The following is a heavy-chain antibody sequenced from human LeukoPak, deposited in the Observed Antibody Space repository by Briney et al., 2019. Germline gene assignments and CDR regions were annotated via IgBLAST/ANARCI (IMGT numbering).Heavy chain of an antibody. CDR3: ARVPPGELLAVDY. D-gene: IGHD1-26*01. J-gene: IGHJ4*02. CDR1: GFTFSNYA. CDR2: ISGSGGST. Sequence: GGSLRLSCAASGFTFSNYAMNWVRQAPGKGLEWVSGISGSGGSTYYADSVKGRFTISRDNSKNTLYLQMNSLRAEDTAVYYCARVPPGELLAVDYWGQGTLVTVSS. V-gene: IGHV3-23*01.